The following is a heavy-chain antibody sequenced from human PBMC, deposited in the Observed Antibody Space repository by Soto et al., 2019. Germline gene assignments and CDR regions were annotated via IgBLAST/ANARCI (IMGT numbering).Heavy chain of an antibody. Sequence: PGGSLRLSCAASGFTFRSYAMHWVRQAPGKGLEWVAVISYDGSNKYYADSVKGRFTISRDNSKNTLYLQMNSLRAEDTAVYYCARDEAPTLDDFGVVIIGDDYYSGMDVWGQGTTVTV. CDR1: GFTFRSYA. CDR3: ARDEAPTLDDFGVVIIGDDYYSGMDV. J-gene: IGHJ6*02. D-gene: IGHD3-3*01. CDR2: ISYDGSNK. V-gene: IGHV3-30-3*01.